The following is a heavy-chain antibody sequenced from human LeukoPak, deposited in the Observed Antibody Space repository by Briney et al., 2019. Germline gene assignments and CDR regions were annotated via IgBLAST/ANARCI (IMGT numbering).Heavy chain of an antibody. Sequence: TGGSLRLSCAASGFTFSSYGMHWVRQAPGKGLEWVAVISYDGSNKYYADSVKGRFTISRDNSKNTPYLQMNSLRAEDTAVYYCAKDGGNSRGGFDYWGQGTLVTVSS. CDR3: AKDGGNSRGGFDY. V-gene: IGHV3-30*18. D-gene: IGHD4-23*01. CDR2: ISYDGSNK. J-gene: IGHJ4*02. CDR1: GFTFSSYG.